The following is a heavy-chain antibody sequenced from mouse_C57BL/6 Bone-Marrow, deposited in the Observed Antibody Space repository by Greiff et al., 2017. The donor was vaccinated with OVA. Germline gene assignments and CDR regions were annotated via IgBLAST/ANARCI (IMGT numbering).Heavy chain of an antibody. J-gene: IGHJ2*01. Sequence: QVQLKQPGAELVKPGASVKLSCKASGYTFTSYWMHWVKQRPGQGLEWIGMIHPNSGSTNYNEKFKSKATLTVDKSSSTAYMQLSSLTSEDSAVYYCARGWLLRRLDYWGQGTTLTVSS. CDR1: GYTFTSYW. D-gene: IGHD2-3*01. CDR2: IHPNSGST. CDR3: ARGWLLRRLDY. V-gene: IGHV1-64*01.